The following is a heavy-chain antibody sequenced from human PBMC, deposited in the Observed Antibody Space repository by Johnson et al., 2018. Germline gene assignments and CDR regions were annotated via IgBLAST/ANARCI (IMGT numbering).Heavy chain of an antibody. V-gene: IGHV3-30*04. CDR1: GFTFSSYA. CDR2: LSYAGSNK. CDR3: AKDSLNVVVPAAIKPWYFDL. Sequence: VQLVESGGGVVQPGRSLRLSCAASGFTFSSYAMHWVRQAPGKGLEWVAVLSYAGSNKYYADSVKGRFTISRDNSKNTLYLQKNSLRAEDPAVYYCAKDSLNVVVPAAIKPWYFDLWGRGTLVTVSS. J-gene: IGHJ2*01. D-gene: IGHD2-2*02.